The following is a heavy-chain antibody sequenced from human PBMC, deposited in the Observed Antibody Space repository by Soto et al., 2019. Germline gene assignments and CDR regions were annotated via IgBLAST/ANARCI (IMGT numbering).Heavy chain of an antibody. CDR1: GFTFSSYS. J-gene: IGHJ6*02. CDR2: IKQDGSEK. Sequence: PGGSLRLSCAASGFTFSSYSMNWVRQAPGKGLEWVANIKQDGSEKYYVDSVKGRFTISRDNAKNSLYLQMNSLRAEDTAVYYCARLSGEVRGVYYYYGMDVWGQGTTVTVSS. D-gene: IGHD3-10*01. CDR3: ARLSGEVRGVYYYYGMDV. V-gene: IGHV3-7*01.